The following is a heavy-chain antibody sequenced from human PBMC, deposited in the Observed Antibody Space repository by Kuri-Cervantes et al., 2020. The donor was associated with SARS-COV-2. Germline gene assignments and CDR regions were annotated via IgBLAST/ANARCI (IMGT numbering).Heavy chain of an antibody. Sequence: GESLKISCAASGFTFSSYWMHWVRQAPGKGLVWVSRINSDGSSTTYADSVKGRFTISRDNAKNTLYLQMNSLRAEDTAVYYCARGYCSSTSCYTDYYYGMDVWGQGTTVTVSS. J-gene: IGHJ6*02. CDR2: INSDGSST. V-gene: IGHV3-74*01. CDR3: ARGYCSSTSCYTDYYYGMDV. CDR1: GFTFSSYW. D-gene: IGHD2-2*02.